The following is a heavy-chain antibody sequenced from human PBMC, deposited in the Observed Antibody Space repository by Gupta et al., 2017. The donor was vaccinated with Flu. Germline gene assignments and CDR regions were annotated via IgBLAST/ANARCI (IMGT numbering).Heavy chain of an antibody. CDR2: ISSSGSTI. CDR1: GFTFRSCE. Sequence: EVQLVESGGGLVQPGGSLRLSCAASGFTFRSCEMHWVRQAPGKGLEWVSYISSSGSTIYYADSVKGRFTISRDNAKNSLYLQMNSLRAEDTAVYYCARDPGGIAANTADYWGQGTLVTVSS. J-gene: IGHJ4*02. D-gene: IGHD6-13*01. CDR3: ARDPGGIAANTADY. V-gene: IGHV3-48*03.